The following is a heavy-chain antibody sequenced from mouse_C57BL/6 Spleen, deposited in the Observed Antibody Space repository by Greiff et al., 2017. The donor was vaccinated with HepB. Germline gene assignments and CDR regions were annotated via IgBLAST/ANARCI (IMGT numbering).Heavy chain of an antibody. D-gene: IGHD2-4*01. CDR3: ARRDYDRGWGFAY. J-gene: IGHJ3*01. V-gene: IGHV1-50*01. Sequence: QVQLQQPGAELVKPGASVKLSCKASGYTFTSYWMQWVKQRPGQGLEWIGEIDPSDSYTNYNQKFKGKATLTVDTSSSTAYMQLSSLTSEDSAVYYCARRDYDRGWGFAYWGQGTLVTVSA. CDR2: IDPSDSYT. CDR1: GYTFTSYW.